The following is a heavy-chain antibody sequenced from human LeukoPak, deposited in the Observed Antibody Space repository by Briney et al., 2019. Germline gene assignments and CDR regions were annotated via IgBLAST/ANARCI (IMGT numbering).Heavy chain of an antibody. CDR1: GFTFSSYW. CDR2: IKQDGSEK. Sequence: GGSLRLSCAASGFTFSSYWMTWVRQAPGKRLEWVANIKQDGSEKYYVDSVKGRFTISRDYAKDSLYLQMDSLRAEDTAVYYCARVGGSGWFDYWGQGTLVTVSS. CDR3: ARVGGSGWFDY. J-gene: IGHJ4*02. D-gene: IGHD6-19*01. V-gene: IGHV3-7*01.